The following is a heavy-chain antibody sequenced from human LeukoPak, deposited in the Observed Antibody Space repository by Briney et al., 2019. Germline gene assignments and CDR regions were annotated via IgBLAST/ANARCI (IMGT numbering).Heavy chain of an antibody. D-gene: IGHD3-10*01. Sequence: ASVKVSCKASGGTFSTYAIIWVRQAPGQGLEWMGGIIPIFGTVNYAQKFQNRITITADKFTYTAYMELSSLRSEDTAVYYCAMGFREFRFDYWGQGTLVTVSS. CDR3: AMGFREFRFDY. CDR2: IIPIFGTV. J-gene: IGHJ4*02. CDR1: GGTFSTYA. V-gene: IGHV1-69*06.